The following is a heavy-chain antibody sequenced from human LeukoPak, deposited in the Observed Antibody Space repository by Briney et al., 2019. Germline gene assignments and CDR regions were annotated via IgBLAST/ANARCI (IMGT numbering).Heavy chain of an antibody. V-gene: IGHV3-23*01. CDR3: ATYRQVLLPFES. CDR2: FSASGGST. Sequence: GGSLRLSCVGSGFTFGDYGMSWVRQAPGKGLEWVSSFSASGGSTYYADSVKGRFTISRDNSKNIMFLQMNSLRAEDTAIYYCATYRQVLLPFESWGQGTLVTVSS. D-gene: IGHD2-8*02. J-gene: IGHJ4*02. CDR1: GFTFGDYG.